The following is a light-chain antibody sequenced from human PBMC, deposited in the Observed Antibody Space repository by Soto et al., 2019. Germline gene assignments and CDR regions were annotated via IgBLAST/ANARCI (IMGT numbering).Light chain of an antibody. CDR3: QQRSNWIT. Sequence: EIVLTQSPATLPLSPGERATLSCRATQSVSSYLAWYQQKPGQAPRLLIYDASNRATGIPAGFSGSGSGTDFTLTISSLEPEDFAVYYCQQRSNWITFGQGTRLEIK. V-gene: IGKV3-11*01. CDR1: QSVSSY. CDR2: DAS. J-gene: IGKJ5*01.